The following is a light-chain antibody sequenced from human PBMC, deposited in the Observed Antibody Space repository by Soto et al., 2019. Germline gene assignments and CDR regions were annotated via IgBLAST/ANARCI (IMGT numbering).Light chain of an antibody. Sequence: QSALTQPASVSGSPGQSITISCTGTSRDVGGYNYVSWHQQHPGNAPKVIITEVSNRPSGVSNRFSGSKSGNTASLTISGLQAEDEADYYCSSYISSSTFVVFGGGTKLTVL. CDR3: SSYISSSTFVV. V-gene: IGLV2-14*01. CDR2: EVS. CDR1: SRDVGGYNY. J-gene: IGLJ2*01.